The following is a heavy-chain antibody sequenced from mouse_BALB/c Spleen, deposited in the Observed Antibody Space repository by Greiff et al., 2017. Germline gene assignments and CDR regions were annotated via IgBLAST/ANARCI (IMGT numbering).Heavy chain of an antibody. CDR2: ISSGGSYT. CDR1: GFTFSSYG. V-gene: IGHV5-6*01. Sequence: EVKLMESGGDLVKPGGSLKLSCAASGFTFSSYGMPWVRQTPDKRLEWVATISSGGSYTYYSASVKGRFTISRDNAKNTLYLKMSSLTSEDTAMYDGADTGACYCGYASMDYWGQGTTLTVSS. J-gene: IGHJ2*01. D-gene: IGHD1-2*01. CDR3: ADTGACYCGYASMDY.